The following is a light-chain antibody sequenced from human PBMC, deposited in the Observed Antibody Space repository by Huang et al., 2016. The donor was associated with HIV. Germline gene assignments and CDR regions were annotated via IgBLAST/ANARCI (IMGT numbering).Light chain of an antibody. Sequence: IVLTQSPATVSTYLGETLTLSCRASQPVADPMAWYQQRPGQAPRLLIYDSSYRAGGISAKFTGSGSGTYFTLSITSLEPEDVAIYYCQQRSQWLSFGGGTKVQV. CDR1: QPVADP. V-gene: IGKV3-11*01. CDR3: QQRSQWLS. J-gene: IGKJ4*01. CDR2: DSS.